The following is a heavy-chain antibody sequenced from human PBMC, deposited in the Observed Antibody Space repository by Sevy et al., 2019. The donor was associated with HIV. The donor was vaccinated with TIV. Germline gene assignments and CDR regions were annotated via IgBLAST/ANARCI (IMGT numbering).Heavy chain of an antibody. CDR2: ISSSSSYI. CDR3: ARDQYNWNLTYYGMDV. CDR1: GFTFSSYS. J-gene: IGHJ6*02. V-gene: IGHV3-21*01. D-gene: IGHD1-20*01. Sequence: GGSLRLSCAASGFTFSSYSMNCVRQAPGKGLEWVSSISSSSSYIYYADSVKGRFTISRDNAKNSLYLQMNSLRAEDTAVYYCARDQYNWNLTYYGMDVWGQGTTVTVSS.